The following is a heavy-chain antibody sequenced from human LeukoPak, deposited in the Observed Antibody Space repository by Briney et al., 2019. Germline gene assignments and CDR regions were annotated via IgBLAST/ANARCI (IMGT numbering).Heavy chain of an antibody. CDR3: ARDSYDSSGFDY. D-gene: IGHD3-22*01. Sequence: ASVKVSCKASGYTFTGYYMHWVRQAPGQGLEWMGWINPNSGGTNYAQKFQGRVTMTRDTSISTAYMELSGLRSDDTAVYYCARDSYDSSGFDYWGQGTLVTVSS. CDR1: GYTFTGYY. CDR2: INPNSGGT. J-gene: IGHJ4*02. V-gene: IGHV1-2*02.